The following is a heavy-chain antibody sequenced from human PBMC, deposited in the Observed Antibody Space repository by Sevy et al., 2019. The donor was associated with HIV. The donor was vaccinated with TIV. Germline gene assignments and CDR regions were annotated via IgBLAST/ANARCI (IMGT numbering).Heavy chain of an antibody. CDR2: IWYDGSNK. D-gene: IGHD3-22*01. CDR1: GFTFSSYG. CDR3: ASGGLYDSSGYYYVSAFDI. V-gene: IGHV3-33*01. Sequence: GGSLRLSCAASGFTFSSYGMYWVRQAPGKGLEWVAVIWYDGSNKYYADSVKGRFTISRDNSKNTLYLQMNSLRAEDTAVYYCASGGLYDSSGYYYVSAFDIWGQGTMVTVSS. J-gene: IGHJ3*02.